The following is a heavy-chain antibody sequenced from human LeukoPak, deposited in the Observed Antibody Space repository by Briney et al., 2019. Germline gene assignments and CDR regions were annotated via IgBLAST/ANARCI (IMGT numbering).Heavy chain of an antibody. D-gene: IGHD6-13*01. CDR2: ISYDGSNK. CDR1: GFTFSSYA. Sequence: TGGSLRLSCAASGFTFSSYAMHWVRQAPGKGLEWVAVISYDGSNKYYADSVKGRFTISRDNSKNTLYLQMNSLRAEDTAVYYCARIAGYSSSNWGQGTLVTVSS. V-gene: IGHV3-30-3*01. CDR3: ARIAGYSSSN. J-gene: IGHJ4*02.